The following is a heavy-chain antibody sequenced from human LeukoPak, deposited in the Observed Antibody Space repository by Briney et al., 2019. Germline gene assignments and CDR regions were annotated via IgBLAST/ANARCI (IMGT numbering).Heavy chain of an antibody. J-gene: IGHJ4*02. CDR2: ISYDGSNK. Sequence: ALRLSCAASGFTFSSYGMHWVRQAPGKGLEWVAVISYDGSNKYYADSVKGRFTISRDNSKNTLYLQMNSLRAEDTAVYYCAKGMVGDYWGQGTLVTVSS. CDR1: GFTFSSYG. D-gene: IGHD1-26*01. CDR3: AKGMVGDY. V-gene: IGHV3-30*18.